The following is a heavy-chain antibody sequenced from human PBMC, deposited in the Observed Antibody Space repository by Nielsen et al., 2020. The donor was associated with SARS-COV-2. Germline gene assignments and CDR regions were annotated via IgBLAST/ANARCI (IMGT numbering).Heavy chain of an antibody. V-gene: IGHV3-13*01. CDR3: AKDLAVAGNYGMDV. CDR1: GFTFSSYD. D-gene: IGHD6-19*01. Sequence: GGSLRLSCAASGFTFSSYDMHWVRQATGKGLEWVSAIGTAGDTYYPGSVKGRFTISRENAKNSLYLQMNSLRAGDTAVYYCAKDLAVAGNYGMDVWGQGTTVTVSS. J-gene: IGHJ6*02. CDR2: IGTAGDT.